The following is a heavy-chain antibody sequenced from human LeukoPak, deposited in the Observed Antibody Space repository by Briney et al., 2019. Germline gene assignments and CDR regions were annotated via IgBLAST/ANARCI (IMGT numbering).Heavy chain of an antibody. CDR2: IYPGDSDT. V-gene: IGHV5-51*01. Sequence: GESLKISCKGSGYSLTNYWIGWVRQLPGKGLEWMGIIYPGDSDTRYSPSFQGQVTISVDKSISTAYLQWSSLKASDTAMYYCARRDCSGGSCYSTRGFDPWGQGTLVTVSS. CDR1: GYSLTNYW. CDR3: ARRDCSGGSCYSTRGFDP. J-gene: IGHJ5*02. D-gene: IGHD2-15*01.